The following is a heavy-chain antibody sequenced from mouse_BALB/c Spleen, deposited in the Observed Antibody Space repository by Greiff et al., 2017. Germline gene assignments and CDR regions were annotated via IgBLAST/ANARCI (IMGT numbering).Heavy chain of an antibody. Sequence: VQLKESGPSLVKPSQTLSLTCSVTGDSITSGYWNWIRKFPGNKLEYMGYISYSGSTYYNPSLKSRISITRDTSKNQYYLQLNSVTTEDTATYYCARYGDGNYVFDYWGQGTTLTVSS. J-gene: IGHJ2*01. V-gene: IGHV3-8*02. D-gene: IGHD2-1*01. CDR2: ISYSGST. CDR1: GDSITSGY. CDR3: ARYGDGNYVFDY.